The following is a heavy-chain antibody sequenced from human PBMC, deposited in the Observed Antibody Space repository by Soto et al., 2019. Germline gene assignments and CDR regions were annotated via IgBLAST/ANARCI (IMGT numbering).Heavy chain of an antibody. CDR2: IIPIPDIP. Sequence: QVQLVQSGAEVKKPGSSVKVSCKASGGTFSRYTFTWVRQAPGQGLEWMGRIIPIPDIPNYAQNFQGRVTITADKSTSTAYMELSSLTSDDTAVYYCASHFTGVLVLGASPPGGDNYGWDVWGQGTTVTVSS. D-gene: IGHD2-15*01. CDR1: GGTFSRYT. J-gene: IGHJ6*02. CDR3: ASHFTGVLVLGASPPGGDNYGWDV. V-gene: IGHV1-69*02.